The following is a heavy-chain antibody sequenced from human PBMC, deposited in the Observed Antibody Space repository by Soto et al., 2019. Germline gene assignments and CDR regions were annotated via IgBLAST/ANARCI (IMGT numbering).Heavy chain of an antibody. V-gene: IGHV1-46*01. D-gene: IGHD2-21*02. CDR1: GYNFIAYY. CDR3: AKYCGGDCRHFDA. Sequence: ASVKVSCKTSGYNFIAYYIYWVRQAPGQGPEWMGMINPSSGATNIAQKFQGRITVTSDSSTNTAYLQLSSLRSEDAAVYYCAKYCGGDCRHFDAWGQGTRVTVSS. CDR2: INPSSGAT. J-gene: IGHJ4*02.